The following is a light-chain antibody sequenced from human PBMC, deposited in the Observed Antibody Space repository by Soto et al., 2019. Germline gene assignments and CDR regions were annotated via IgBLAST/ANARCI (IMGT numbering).Light chain of an antibody. CDR1: SGHSSYI. J-gene: IGLJ2*01. V-gene: IGLV4-60*02. CDR3: ETWDSNTRV. CDR2: LEGSGSY. Sequence: QPVLTQSSSASASLGSSVKLTCTLSSGHSSYIIAWHHQQPGKAPRYLMKLEGSGSYNKGSGVPDRFSGSSSGADRYLTISNLHFEDEANYYCETWDSNTRVFGGGTKLTDL.